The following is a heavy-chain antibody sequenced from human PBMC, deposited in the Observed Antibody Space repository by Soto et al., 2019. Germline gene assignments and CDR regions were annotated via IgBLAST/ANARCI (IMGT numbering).Heavy chain of an antibody. CDR3: ARLARYCSGGSCYSDSLDI. CDR2: MNPNSGNT. J-gene: IGHJ3*02. Sequence: ASVKVSCKASGYTFTSYDINWVRQATGQGLEWMGWMNPNSGNTGYAQKFQGRVTMTRNTSISTAYMELSSLRSEDTAVYYCARLARYCSGGSCYSDSLDIWGQGTMVTVS. CDR1: GYTFTSYD. D-gene: IGHD2-15*01. V-gene: IGHV1-8*01.